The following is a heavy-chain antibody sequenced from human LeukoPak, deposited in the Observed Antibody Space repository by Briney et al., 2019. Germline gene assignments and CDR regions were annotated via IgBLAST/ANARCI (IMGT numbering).Heavy chain of an antibody. V-gene: IGHV4-59*08. CDR2: IYYTGAA. J-gene: IGHJ4*02. CDR1: GGSISSYY. CDR3: AKYGGSGWVIDN. Sequence: PSETLSLTCTVSGGSISSYYWTWIRQPPGKGLEWIGYIYYTGAASYNPSLKSRVTISVDTSKNQFSLEVTSVTTADTAVYYCAKYGGSGWVIDNWGQGTLVTVSS. D-gene: IGHD6-19*01.